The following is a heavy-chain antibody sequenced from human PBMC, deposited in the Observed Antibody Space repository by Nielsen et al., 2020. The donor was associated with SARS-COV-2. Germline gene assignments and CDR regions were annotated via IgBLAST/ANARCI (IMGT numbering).Heavy chain of an antibody. CDR2: VYFSGTT. V-gene: IGHV4-39*01. D-gene: IGHD3-22*01. CDR3: ARRSSGCASYQF. J-gene: IGHJ4*02. CDR1: GGSINTSNLYY. Sequence: SETLSLTCTVSGGSINTSNLYYWGWIRQPPGKGMEWIGSVYFSGTTYYNPSLASRVNITVDTSKNQFYLNLKSVSAADTAVSYCARRSSGCASYQFWGQGSLVTVSS.